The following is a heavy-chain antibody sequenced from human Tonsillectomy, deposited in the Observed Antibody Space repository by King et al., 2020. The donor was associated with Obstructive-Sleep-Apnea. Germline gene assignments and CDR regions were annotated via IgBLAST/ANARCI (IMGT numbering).Heavy chain of an antibody. CDR2: IREKTKNYTT. CDR3: VRVNYYDSIDDSLDAFDF. CDR1: GFSFRDYY. V-gene: IGHV3-72*01. Sequence: VQLVESGGGLVQPGGSLRLSCVASGFSFRDYYIDWVRQAPGKGLEWVGRIREKTKNYTTAYAASVNGRFTISRDDPKNSVYLQMNSLKTEDTAVYYCVRVNYYDSIDDSLDAFDFWGQGTMVTVSS. J-gene: IGHJ3*01. D-gene: IGHD3-22*01.